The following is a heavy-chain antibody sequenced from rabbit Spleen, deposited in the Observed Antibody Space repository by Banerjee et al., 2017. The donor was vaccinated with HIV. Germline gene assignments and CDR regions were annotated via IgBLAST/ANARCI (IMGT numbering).Heavy chain of an antibody. V-gene: IGHV1S40*01. CDR1: GFSLGSSYY. Sequence: QSLEESGGDLVKPGASLTLTCTASGFSLGSSYYIFWVRQAPGKGLEWIACISVGSSGSTYYASWAKGRFTISRTSSTTVTLRMTSLTAADRATYFCARDLLGVIGWNFYLWGPGTLVTVS. J-gene: IGHJ4*01. D-gene: IGHD1-1*01. CDR3: ARDLLGVIGWNFYL. CDR2: ISVGSSGST.